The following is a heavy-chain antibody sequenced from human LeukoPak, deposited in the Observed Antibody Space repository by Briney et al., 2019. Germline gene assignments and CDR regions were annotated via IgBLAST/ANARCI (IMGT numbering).Heavy chain of an antibody. CDR3: ARRESLGWFDP. J-gene: IGHJ5*02. D-gene: IGHD3-10*01. CDR2: IYYSGST. CDR1: GGSISSSSYY. Sequence: SETLSLTCTVSGGSISSSSYYWGWIRQPPGKGLEWIGSIYYSGSTYYNPSLKSRVTISVDTSKNQFSLKLSSVTAADTAVYYCARRESLGWFDPWGQGTLVTVSS. V-gene: IGHV4-39*01.